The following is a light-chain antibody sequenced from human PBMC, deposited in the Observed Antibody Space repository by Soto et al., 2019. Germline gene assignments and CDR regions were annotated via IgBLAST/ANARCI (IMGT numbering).Light chain of an antibody. J-gene: IGLJ2*01. V-gene: IGLV1-51*02. Sequence: QSVLTQPPSVSAAPGQKVTISCSGSSSNIGNNYVSWYQQLPGTAPKLLIYEDNMRPSGIPDRLSGSKSGTSATLGITGLQTGDEADYYCGTWDSSLSAVVFGGGTKLTVL. CDR1: SSNIGNNY. CDR2: EDN. CDR3: GTWDSSLSAVV.